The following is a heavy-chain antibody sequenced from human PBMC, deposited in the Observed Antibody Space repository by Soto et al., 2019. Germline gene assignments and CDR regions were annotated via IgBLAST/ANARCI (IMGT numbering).Heavy chain of an antibody. CDR1: GGSISSGDYY. J-gene: IGHJ2*01. CDR3: ARLSNWGAWYSDL. D-gene: IGHD7-27*01. V-gene: IGHV4-30-4*01. CDR2: IYYGGST. Sequence: QVQLQESGPGLVKPSQTLSLTCTVSGGSISSGDYYWTWIRQPPGKGLEWIGYIYYGGSTYYNPYIKSRVTISVDTSKYQYSLKLNSVTAADAAVYYCARLSNWGAWYSDLWGRGTLVNVSS.